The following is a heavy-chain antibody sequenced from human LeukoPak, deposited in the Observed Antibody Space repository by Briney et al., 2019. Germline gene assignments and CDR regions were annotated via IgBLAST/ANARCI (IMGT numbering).Heavy chain of an antibody. J-gene: IGHJ4*02. CDR1: GFTFSSYG. CDR3: AKDLVYYYGSGSYYDPTRYFDY. V-gene: IGHV3-23*01. CDR2: ISGSGGST. Sequence: GGSLRLSCAASGFTFSSYGMSWVRQAPGKGLEWVSAISGSGGSTYYADSVKGRFTISRDNSKNTLYLQMNSLRAEDTAVYYCAKDLVYYYGSGSYYDPTRYFDYWGQGTLVTVSS. D-gene: IGHD3-10*01.